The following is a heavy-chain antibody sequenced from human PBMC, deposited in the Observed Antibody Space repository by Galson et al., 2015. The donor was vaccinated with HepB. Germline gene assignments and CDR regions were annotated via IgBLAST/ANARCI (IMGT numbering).Heavy chain of an antibody. Sequence: SLRLSCAASGFTFSSYGMHWVRQAPGKGLEWVAVISYDGSNKYYADSVKGRFTISRDNSKNTLYLQMNSLRAEDTAVYYCAKDRAYYDFWSGYRTYYYYMDVWGKGTTVTVSS. CDR1: GFTFSSYG. V-gene: IGHV3-30*18. CDR3: AKDRAYYDFWSGYRTYYYYMDV. D-gene: IGHD3-3*01. J-gene: IGHJ6*03. CDR2: ISYDGSNK.